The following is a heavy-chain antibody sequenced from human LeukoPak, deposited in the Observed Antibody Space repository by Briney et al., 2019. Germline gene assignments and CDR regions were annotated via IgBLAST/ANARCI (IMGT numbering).Heavy chain of an antibody. D-gene: IGHD2-2*01. J-gene: IGHJ4*02. CDR2: INHSGST. Sequence: SETLSLTCAVYGGSFSGYYWSLIRQPPGKGLEWIGEINHSGSTNYNPSLKSRVTISVDTSKNQFSLKLSSVTAADTAVYYCARVLTMGYCSSTSCNRPYFDYWGQGTLVTVSS. V-gene: IGHV4-34*01. CDR3: ARVLTMGYCSSTSCNRPYFDY. CDR1: GGSFSGYY.